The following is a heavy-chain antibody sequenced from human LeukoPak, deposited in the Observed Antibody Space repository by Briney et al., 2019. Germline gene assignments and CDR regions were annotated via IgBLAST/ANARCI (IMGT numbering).Heavy chain of an antibody. J-gene: IGHJ4*02. CDR3: ARDSANYYGSGSYYNY. D-gene: IGHD3-10*01. Sequence: GGSLRLSCAASGFTFSSYAMSWVRQAPGKGLVWVSRINSDGSSTSYADSVKGRFTISRDNAKNTLYLQMNSLRAEDTAVYYCARDSANYYGSGSYYNYWGQGTLVTVSS. CDR2: INSDGSST. V-gene: IGHV3-74*01. CDR1: GFTFSSYA.